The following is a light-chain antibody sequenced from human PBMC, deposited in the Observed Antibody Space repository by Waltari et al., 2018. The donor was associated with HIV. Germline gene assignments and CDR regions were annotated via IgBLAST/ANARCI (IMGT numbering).Light chain of an antibody. CDR2: GDT. CDR3: QSYDSSLSGLWV. Sequence: SVLTQPPSVSVAPGQSVNLSCTAHDPPIGPGFDLLCYRHSPRTAPKLVIYGDTIRPSGVPDRFSGSRSGNSVTLDITGLRAEDEGDYFCQSYDSSLSGLWVFGAGTRLTVL. V-gene: IGLV1-40*01. J-gene: IGLJ3*02. CDR1: DPPIGPGFD.